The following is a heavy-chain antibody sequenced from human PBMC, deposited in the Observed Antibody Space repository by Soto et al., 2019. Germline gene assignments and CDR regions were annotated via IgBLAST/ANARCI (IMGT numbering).Heavy chain of an antibody. CDR2: ISANSGDT. Sequence: QVQLVQSGAEVKKPGASVKVSCKASGYPFGNYGISWVRQAAGQGLEWMGWISANSGDTNYAQKFQGRVTMTTDTSTSTVYMELSSLRSDDTAVYYCARSVVLLLADSDFDYWGQGTLVTVSS. CDR1: GYPFGNYG. CDR3: ARSVVLLLADSDFDY. J-gene: IGHJ4*02. D-gene: IGHD2-15*01. V-gene: IGHV1-18*01.